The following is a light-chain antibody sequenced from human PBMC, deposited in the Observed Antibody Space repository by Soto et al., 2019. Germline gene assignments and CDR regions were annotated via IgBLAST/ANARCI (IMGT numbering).Light chain of an antibody. Sequence: DIQMTQSPSTLSASVGDRVTITCRASQSVSVWLAWYQQKPGKAPKVQIYQASTLESGVPSRFSSNGSGTEFTLTITGLQSADFATYYCQQYHSYPYTFGQGTKLEIK. V-gene: IGKV1-5*03. J-gene: IGKJ2*01. CDR3: QQYHSYPYT. CDR2: QAS. CDR1: QSVSVW.